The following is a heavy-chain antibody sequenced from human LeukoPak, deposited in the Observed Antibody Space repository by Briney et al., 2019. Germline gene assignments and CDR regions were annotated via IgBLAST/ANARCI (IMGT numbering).Heavy chain of an antibody. D-gene: IGHD3-16*02. CDR3: VKDVYRWAFDI. V-gene: IGHV3-23*01. CDR1: GFNFWNTG. J-gene: IGHJ3*02. Sequence: PGGSLRLSCAVTGFNFWNTGMSWVRQAPGKGLEWVSAIGGGGTDTKYTDSVKGRFTIFRDLSKNTLYLQMNSLRAEDTAIYFCVKDVYRWAFDIWGQGTMVTVSS. CDR2: IGGGGTDT.